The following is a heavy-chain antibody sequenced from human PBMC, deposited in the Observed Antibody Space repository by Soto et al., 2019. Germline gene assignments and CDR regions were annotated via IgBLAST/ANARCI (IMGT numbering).Heavy chain of an antibody. D-gene: IGHD5-12*01. CDR1: GYTLTELS. J-gene: IGHJ6*02. CDR3: ATLIPRGYSGYDHYYGMDV. CDR2: FDPEDGET. Sequence: QVQLVQSGAEVKKPGASVKVSCKVSGYTLTELSMHWVRQAPGKGLEWMGGFDPEDGETIYAQKFQGRVTMTEDTSTDTAYMELRSLRSEDTAVYYCATLIPRGYSGYDHYYGMDVWGQGTTVTVSS. V-gene: IGHV1-24*01.